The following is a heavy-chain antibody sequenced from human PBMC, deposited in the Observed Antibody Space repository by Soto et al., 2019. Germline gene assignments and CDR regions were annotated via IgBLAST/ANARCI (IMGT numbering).Heavy chain of an antibody. V-gene: IGHV3-48*01. CDR2: ISTSSTTI. D-gene: IGHD2-8*01. J-gene: IGHJ4*02. Sequence: EVQLVESGGGLVQPGGSLRLSCAASGLTFSSYSMNWVRQAPGKGLKWVSDISTSSTTIHYADSVKGRFTISRDNAKNTLYLQMNSLRAEDTAVYYCVMGYYFDYWGQGTLVTVSS. CDR1: GLTFSSYS. CDR3: VMGYYFDY.